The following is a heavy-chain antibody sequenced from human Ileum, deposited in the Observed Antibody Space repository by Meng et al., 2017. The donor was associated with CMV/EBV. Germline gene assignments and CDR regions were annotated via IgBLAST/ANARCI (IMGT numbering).Heavy chain of an antibody. CDR3: AKGGRPTGFDP. D-gene: IGHD4-17*01. CDR2: INPSGGIT. CDR1: GFTFTTYA. J-gene: IGHJ5*02. Sequence: VDVLWPGGGLLQPGGPLILSCAASGFTFTTYAMTWVRQAPGKGLEWVSTINPSGGITYYADSVKGRFTISRDNSKNTMYLQMSSLRAEDTALYFCAKGGRPTGFDPWGQGTLVTVSS. V-gene: IGHV3-23*01.